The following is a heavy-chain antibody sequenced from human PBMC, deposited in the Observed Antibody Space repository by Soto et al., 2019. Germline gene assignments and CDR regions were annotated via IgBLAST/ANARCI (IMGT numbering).Heavy chain of an antibody. V-gene: IGHV4-39*01. J-gene: IGHJ4*02. Sequence: SETLSLTCTVSGGSISSSSYYWGWIRQPPGKGLEWIGSIYYSGSTYYNPSLKSRVTISVDTSKNQFSLKLSSVTAADTAVDYCSCDWYRSSPKGTGGRGKRTLGSLSS. CDR3: SCDWYRSSPKGTGG. D-gene: IGHD6-6*01. CDR1: GGSISSSSYY. CDR2: IYYSGST.